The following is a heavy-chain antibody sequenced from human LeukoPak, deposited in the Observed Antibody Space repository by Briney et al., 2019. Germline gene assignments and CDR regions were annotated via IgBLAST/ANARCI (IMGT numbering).Heavy chain of an antibody. D-gene: IGHD1-26*01. V-gene: IGHV3-64*01. J-gene: IGHJ4*02. CDR1: GFTFSNYA. CDR2: ISSNGGST. Sequence: PGGSLRLSCAASGFTFSNYAMHWVRQAPGKGLECVSAISSNGGSTYYANSVKGRFTIFRDNSKNTLYLQMGSLRAEDMAVYYCARDRGIYSGSYLFDYWGQGTLVTVSS. CDR3: ARDRGIYSGSYLFDY.